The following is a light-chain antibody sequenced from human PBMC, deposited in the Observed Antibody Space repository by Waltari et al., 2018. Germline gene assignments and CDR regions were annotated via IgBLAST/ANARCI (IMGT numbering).Light chain of an antibody. J-gene: IGKJ2*01. Sequence: DIRLTQSPSFLSASVGDRVTISCRASQATGSSFAWYQQKPGKAPRLLIYAASTLEGGVPPRFSGSGSGTEFTLRISSLQPEDFATYYCQQANSYPRTFGQGTKLEI. V-gene: IGKV1-9*01. CDR1: QATGSS. CDR3: QQANSYPRT. CDR2: AAS.